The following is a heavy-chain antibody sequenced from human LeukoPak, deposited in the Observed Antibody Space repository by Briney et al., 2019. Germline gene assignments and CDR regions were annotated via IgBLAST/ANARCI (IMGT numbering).Heavy chain of an antibody. CDR2: IIPIFGTA. CDR1: GGTFSSYA. J-gene: IGHJ4*02. CDR3: AQHCSGGSCYSG. Sequence: SVKVSCKASGGTFSSYAISWVRQAPGQGLEWMGGIIPIFGTANYAQKFQGRVTITADEFTSTAYMELSSLRSEDTAVYYCAQHCSGGSCYSGWGQGTLVTVSS. D-gene: IGHD2-15*01. V-gene: IGHV1-69*13.